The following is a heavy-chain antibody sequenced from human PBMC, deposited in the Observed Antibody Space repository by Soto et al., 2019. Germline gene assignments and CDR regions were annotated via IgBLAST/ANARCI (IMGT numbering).Heavy chain of an antibody. CDR2: IYYSGST. J-gene: IGHJ5*02. D-gene: IGHD6-6*01. Sequence: QVQLQESGPGLVKPSQTRSLTCTVSGGSISSGGYYWSWIRQHPGEGLEWIGYIYYSGSTYYNPSLKSRVTISVDTSKNQLSLKLSSVTAADTAVYYCARSREAGIAARLWWFDPWGQGTLVTVSS. V-gene: IGHV4-31*03. CDR1: GGSISSGGYY. CDR3: ARSREAGIAARLWWFDP.